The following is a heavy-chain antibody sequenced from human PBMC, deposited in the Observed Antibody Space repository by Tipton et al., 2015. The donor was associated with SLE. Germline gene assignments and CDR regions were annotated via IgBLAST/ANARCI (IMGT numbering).Heavy chain of an antibody. CDR1: GYSFTSYG. CDR2: ISAYNGNT. J-gene: IGHJ6*03. CDR3: AREYSSSWPSYYYYMDV. D-gene: IGHD6-13*01. Sequence: QVQLVQSGAEVKKPGESLRISCKGSGYSFTSYGISWVRQAPGQGLEWMGWISAYNGNTNYAQKLQGRVTMTTDTSTSTAYMELRSLRSDDTAVYYCAREYSSSWPSYYYYMDVWGKGTTVTVSS. V-gene: IGHV1-18*04.